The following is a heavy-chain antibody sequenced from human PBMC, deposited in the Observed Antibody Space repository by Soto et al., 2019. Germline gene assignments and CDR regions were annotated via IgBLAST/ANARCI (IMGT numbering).Heavy chain of an antibody. D-gene: IGHD2-2*01. CDR3: ARDMVLPAGPTDY. CDR1: GYSFTSYY. Sequence: GASVKVSCKASGYSFTSYYMHWVRQAPGQGLEWMGIINPSGGSTSYAQKFQGRVTMTRDTSTSTVYMELSSLRPEDTAVYYCARDMVLPAGPTDYWGQGTLVTVSS. J-gene: IGHJ4*02. CDR2: INPSGGST. V-gene: IGHV1-46*01.